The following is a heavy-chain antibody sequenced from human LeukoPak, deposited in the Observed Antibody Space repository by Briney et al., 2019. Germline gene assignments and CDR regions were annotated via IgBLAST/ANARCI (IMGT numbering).Heavy chain of an antibody. CDR1: GGSISSSSYY. D-gene: IGHD6-13*01. CDR3: ARVVGWTAAGTTKWWFDP. V-gene: IGHV4-39*07. J-gene: IGHJ5*02. CDR2: IYHSGST. Sequence: PSETLSLTCTVSGGSISSSSYYWGWIRQPPGKGLEWIGTIYHSGSTYYNPSLKSRVTKSIDTSKNQFSLKLSSVTAADTAMYYCARVVGWTAAGTTKWWFDPWGQGTLVTVSS.